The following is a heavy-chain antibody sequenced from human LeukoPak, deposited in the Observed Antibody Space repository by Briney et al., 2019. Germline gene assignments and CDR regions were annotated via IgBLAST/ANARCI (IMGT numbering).Heavy chain of an antibody. CDR3: ARETSTGFDY. Sequence: GGSLRLSCAASGFTFSNYWMHWVRQAPGKGLVWVSRINFDGSRTTYADSVKGRFTFSRDNAKNMLYLQMNSLRAEDTAVYYCARETSTGFDYWGKGTLVTVSS. J-gene: IGHJ4*02. V-gene: IGHV3-74*03. CDR1: GFTFSNYW. D-gene: IGHD4-11*01. CDR2: INFDGSRT.